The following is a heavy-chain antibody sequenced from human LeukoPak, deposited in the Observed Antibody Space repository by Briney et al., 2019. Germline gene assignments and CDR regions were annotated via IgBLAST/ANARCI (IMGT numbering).Heavy chain of an antibody. CDR3: ARGRIYYGSGSYYNAYYYYGMDV. D-gene: IGHD3-10*01. CDR2: MNPNSGNT. J-gene: IGHJ6*02. V-gene: IGHV1-8*01. CDR1: GYTFTSYD. Sequence: ASVKVSCKASGYTFTSYDINGVRQATGQGLEWMGWMNPNSGNTGYAQKFQGRVTMTRNTSISTAYMELSSLSFEATAVYYCARGRIYYGSGSYYNAYYYYGMDVWGQGTTVTVSS.